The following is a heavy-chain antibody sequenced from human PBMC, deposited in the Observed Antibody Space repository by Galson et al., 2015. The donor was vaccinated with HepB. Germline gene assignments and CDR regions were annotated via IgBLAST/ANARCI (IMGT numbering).Heavy chain of an antibody. D-gene: IGHD1-26*01. J-gene: IGHJ2*01. CDR2: IWYDGSNK. CDR1: GFTFSSYG. Sequence: SLRLSCAASGFTFSSYGMHWVRQAPGKGLEWVAVIWYDGSNKYYADSVKGRFTISRDNPKNTLYLQMNSLRAEDTAVYYCARGLGIWYFDLWGRGTLVTVSS. V-gene: IGHV3-33*01. CDR3: ARGLGIWYFDL.